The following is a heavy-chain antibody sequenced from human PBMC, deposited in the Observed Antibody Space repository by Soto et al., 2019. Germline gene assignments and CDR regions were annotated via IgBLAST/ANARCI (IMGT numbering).Heavy chain of an antibody. Sequence: LSLTCTVSGGSISSGGYYWSWIRQHPGKGLEWIGYIYYSGSTYYNPSLKSRVTISVDTSKNQFSLKLSSVTAADTAVYYCARDRALDYYDSSGYLDYWGQGTLVTVSS. CDR1: GGSISSGGYY. CDR3: ARDRALDYYDSSGYLDY. CDR2: IYYSGST. V-gene: IGHV4-31*03. J-gene: IGHJ4*02. D-gene: IGHD3-22*01.